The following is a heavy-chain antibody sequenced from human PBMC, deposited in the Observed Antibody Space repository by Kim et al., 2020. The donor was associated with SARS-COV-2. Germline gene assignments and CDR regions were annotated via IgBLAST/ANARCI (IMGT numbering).Heavy chain of an antibody. Sequence: SETLSLTCTVSGGSISNYYWSWIRQPPGKGLEWIGYIYYSGSTNYNSSLKSRVTMSVATSKNQSSLKLSSVTAADTAVYYCARSLYDSSGYYYVPFDSWGQGTLVTVSS. CDR2: IYYSGST. CDR1: GGSISNYY. V-gene: IGHV4-59*13. D-gene: IGHD3-22*01. J-gene: IGHJ4*02. CDR3: ARSLYDSSGYYYVPFDS.